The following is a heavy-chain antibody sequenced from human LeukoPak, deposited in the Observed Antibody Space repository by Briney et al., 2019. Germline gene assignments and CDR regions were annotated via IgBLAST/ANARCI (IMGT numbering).Heavy chain of an antibody. CDR3: ARVRTTGALNYGDYILIFDY. J-gene: IGHJ4*02. CDR2: IYYSGST. D-gene: IGHD4-17*01. V-gene: IGHV4-31*11. Sequence: SETLSLTCAVYGGSFSGYYWSWIRQHPGKGLEWIGYIYYSGSTYYNPSLKSRVTISVDTSKNQFSLKLSSVTAADTAVYYCARVRTTGALNYGDYILIFDYWGQGTLVTVSS. CDR1: GGSFSGYY.